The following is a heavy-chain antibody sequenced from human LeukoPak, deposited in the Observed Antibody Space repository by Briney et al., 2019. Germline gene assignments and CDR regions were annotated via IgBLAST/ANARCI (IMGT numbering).Heavy chain of an antibody. J-gene: IGHJ4*02. CDR1: GGSISSSSYY. CDR2: IYYSGST. V-gene: IGHV4-39*01. CDR3: ALITMVRGVFPYYFDY. Sequence: SETLSLTCTVSGGSISSSSYYWGWIRQPPGKGLEWIGSIYYSGSTYYNPSLKSRFTISVDTSKNQFSLKLSSVTAADTAVYYCALITMVRGVFPYYFDYWGQGTLVTVSS. D-gene: IGHD3-10*01.